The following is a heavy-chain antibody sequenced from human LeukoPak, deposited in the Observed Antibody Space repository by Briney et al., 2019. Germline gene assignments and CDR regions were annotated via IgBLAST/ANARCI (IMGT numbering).Heavy chain of an antibody. CDR1: GYTFTSYA. V-gene: IGHV1-69*06. Sequence: ASVKVSCTASGYTFTSYAISWVRQAPGQGLEWMGGIIPTFGTANYAQKFQGRVTITADKSTSTAYMELSSLTSEDTAVYYCATMDYYGSAWDYYYMDVWGKGTTVTVSS. J-gene: IGHJ6*03. CDR3: ATMDYYGSAWDYYYMDV. CDR2: IIPTFGTA. D-gene: IGHD3-10*01.